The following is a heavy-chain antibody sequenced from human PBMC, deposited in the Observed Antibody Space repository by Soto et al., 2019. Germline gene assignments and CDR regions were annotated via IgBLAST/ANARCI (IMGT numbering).Heavy chain of an antibody. V-gene: IGHV4-30-2*01. J-gene: IGHJ5*02. Sequence: LSLTFAVSGGSISSGGYSWSWIRQPPGKCLEWIGYIYHSGSTYYNPSLKSRVTISVDRSKNQFSLKLSSVTAADTAVYYCARVVLGYSSNWFDPWGQGTLVTVSS. CDR3: ARVVLGYSSNWFDP. CDR2: IYHSGST. CDR1: GGSISSGGYS. D-gene: IGHD5-18*01.